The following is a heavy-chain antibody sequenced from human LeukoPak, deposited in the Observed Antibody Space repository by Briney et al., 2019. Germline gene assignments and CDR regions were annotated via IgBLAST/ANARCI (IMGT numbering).Heavy chain of an antibody. CDR2: IYHSGST. CDR1: GGSISSYY. Sequence: PSETLSLTCTVSGGSISSYYWSWIRQPPGKGLEWIGYIYHSGSTNYNPSLTSRVTISVDTSKNQFSLKLSSVTAADTAVYYCASYLRGEAFDIWGQGTMVTVSS. J-gene: IGHJ3*02. CDR3: ASYLRGEAFDI. D-gene: IGHD3-16*01. V-gene: IGHV4-59*01.